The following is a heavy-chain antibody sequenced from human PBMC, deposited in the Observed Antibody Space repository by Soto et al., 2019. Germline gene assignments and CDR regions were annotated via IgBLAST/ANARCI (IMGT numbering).Heavy chain of an antibody. CDR1: GGSISSGDSY. V-gene: IGHV4-30-4*01. Sequence: SETLSLTYTVSGGSISSGDSYWSWIRQPPGKGLEWIGYIYYSGTTYYNPSLKSRVTISVDMSKNQFSLKLSSVTAADTAIFYCARDHILEISRGGYYYYAMDVWCQGPTVT. CDR3: ARDHILEISRGGYYYYAMDV. J-gene: IGHJ6*02. D-gene: IGHD3-10*01. CDR2: IYYSGTT.